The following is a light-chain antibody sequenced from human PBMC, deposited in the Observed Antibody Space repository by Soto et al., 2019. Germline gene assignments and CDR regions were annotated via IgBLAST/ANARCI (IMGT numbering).Light chain of an antibody. CDR1: QSVSSN. CDR3: QQYNSWPPYT. Sequence: EIVMTQSPATLSVSPGERATLSCRASQSVSSNLAWYQQKPGQAPRLLIYGASTRATGIPARFSGSGSGTDFTLTISSLQSEDLAFYYCQQYNSWPPYTFGQGTKLEIK. V-gene: IGKV3-15*01. J-gene: IGKJ2*01. CDR2: GAS.